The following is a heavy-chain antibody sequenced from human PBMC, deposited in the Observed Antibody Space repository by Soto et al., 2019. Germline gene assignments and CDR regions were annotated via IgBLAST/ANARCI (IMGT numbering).Heavy chain of an antibody. D-gene: IGHD3-10*01. J-gene: IGHJ4*02. CDR3: ARSLKAPRTYYFDY. Sequence: QVQLQESGPGLVKPSETLSLTCTVSGGSISSYYWSWIRQPAGKGLEWIGRIYTSGSTNYNPSLKSRVTTSVDTSKNQFSLKLSSVTAADTAVYYCARSLKAPRTYYFDYWGQGTLVTVSS. CDR2: IYTSGST. V-gene: IGHV4-4*07. CDR1: GGSISSYY.